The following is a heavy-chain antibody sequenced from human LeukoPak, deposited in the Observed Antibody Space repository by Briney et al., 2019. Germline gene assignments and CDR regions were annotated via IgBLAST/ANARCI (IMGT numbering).Heavy chain of an antibody. CDR2: INSDGSST. Sequence: PGGSLRLSCAASGFTFSSYWMHWVRHAPGKGLVWVSRINSDGSSTSYADSVKGRFTISRDNAKSTLYLQMNSLRAEDTAVYYCARVSYDFWSGGRLDWFDPWGQGTLVTVSS. D-gene: IGHD3-3*01. CDR1: GFTFSSYW. CDR3: ARVSYDFWSGGRLDWFDP. V-gene: IGHV3-74*01. J-gene: IGHJ5*02.